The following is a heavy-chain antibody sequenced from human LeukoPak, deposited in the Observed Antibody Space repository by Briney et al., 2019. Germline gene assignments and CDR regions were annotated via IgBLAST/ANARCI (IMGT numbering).Heavy chain of an antibody. CDR1: GYTFTSYD. D-gene: IGHD6-6*01. Sequence: ASVKVSCKASGYTFTSYDINWVRQATGQGLEWMGWMNPNSGNTGYAQKFQGRVTMTRNTSISTAYMELSSLRSEDTAAYYCARGMWQGQLVDYWGQGTLVTVSS. V-gene: IGHV1-8*01. CDR3: ARGMWQGQLVDY. CDR2: MNPNSGNT. J-gene: IGHJ4*02.